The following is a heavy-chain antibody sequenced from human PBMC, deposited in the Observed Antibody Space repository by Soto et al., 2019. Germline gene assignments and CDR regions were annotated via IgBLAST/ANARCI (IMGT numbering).Heavy chain of an antibody. CDR3: TAVALIAGAHY. CDR1: GGSISSGGYY. J-gene: IGHJ4*02. D-gene: IGHD6-19*01. CDR2: IYYSGST. V-gene: IGHV4-31*03. Sequence: SLTCTVSGGSISSGGYYWSWIRQHPGKGLEWIGYIYYSGSTYYNPSLKSRVTISVDTSKNQFSLKLSSVTAADTAVYYCTAVALIAGAHYWGQGTLVTVSS.